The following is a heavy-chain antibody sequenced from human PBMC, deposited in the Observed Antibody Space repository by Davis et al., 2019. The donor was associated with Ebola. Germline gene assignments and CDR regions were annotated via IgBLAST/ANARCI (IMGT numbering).Heavy chain of an antibody. V-gene: IGHV3-53*05. CDR2: IYNGGST. CDR3: AKVGIAGEFDY. D-gene: IGHD6-13*01. J-gene: IGHJ4*02. CDR1: GFTFSSYE. Sequence: GESLKISCAASGFTFSSYEMNWVRQAPGKGLEWVSVIYNGGSTYYADSVKGRFTISRDNAKNSLYLQMNSLRAEDTALYYCAKVGIAGEFDYWGQGTLVTVSS.